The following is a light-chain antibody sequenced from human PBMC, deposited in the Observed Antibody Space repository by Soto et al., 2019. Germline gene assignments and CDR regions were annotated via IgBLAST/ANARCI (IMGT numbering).Light chain of an antibody. CDR1: QSISSW. Sequence: DIQMTQSPSTLSASVGDRVTITCRASQSISSWLAWYQQKPGKAPKFLIYKASILESGVPSRFSGGGSGTEFTLTISSLQPDDFATYYCQQYDSYPLPFGGGTKVDIK. CDR3: QQYDSYPLP. J-gene: IGKJ4*01. CDR2: KAS. V-gene: IGKV1-5*03.